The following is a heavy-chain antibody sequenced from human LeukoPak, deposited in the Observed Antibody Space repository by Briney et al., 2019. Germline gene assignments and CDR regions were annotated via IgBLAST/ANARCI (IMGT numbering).Heavy chain of an antibody. CDR1: GFAVSSNY. Sequence: PGGSLGLSCAASGFAVSSNYMNWVRQAPGKGLEWLSVFYSGGSTDYADSVKGRFTMSRDNSKNTLYLQMNSLRAEDTAVYYCARGRGYSGYDESYPFDYWGQGTLVTVSS. CDR2: FYSGGST. V-gene: IGHV3-66*01. D-gene: IGHD5-12*01. CDR3: ARGRGYSGYDESYPFDY. J-gene: IGHJ4*02.